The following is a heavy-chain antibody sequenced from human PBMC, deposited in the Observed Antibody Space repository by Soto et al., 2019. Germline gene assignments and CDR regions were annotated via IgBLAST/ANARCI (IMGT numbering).Heavy chain of an antibody. CDR3: ARRYGIAAAGTYYYYYGMDV. D-gene: IGHD6-13*01. CDR1: GYTFTSYG. CDR2: ISTYNGNT. V-gene: IGHV1-18*01. Sequence: QVQLVQSGAEVKKPGASVKVSCKASGYTFTSYGISWVRQAPGQGLEGMGWISTYNGNTNYAQKLQGRVTMTTDTSTSTAYMELRSLRSDDTAVYYCARRYGIAAAGTYYYYYGMDVWGQGTTVTVSS. J-gene: IGHJ6*02.